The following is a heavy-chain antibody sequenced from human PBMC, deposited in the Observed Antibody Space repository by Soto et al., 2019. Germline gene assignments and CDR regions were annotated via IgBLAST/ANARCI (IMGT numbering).Heavy chain of an antibody. Sequence: GGSLRLSCAASGFTFSSYAMSWVRQAPGKGLEWVSAISGSGGSTYYADSVKGRFTISRDNSKNTLYLQMNSLRAEDTAVYYCANAMGHPHNYDFWSGYYDDYWGQGTLVTVSS. CDR3: ANAMGHPHNYDFWSGYYDDY. CDR1: GFTFSSYA. J-gene: IGHJ4*02. V-gene: IGHV3-23*01. D-gene: IGHD3-3*01. CDR2: ISGSGGST.